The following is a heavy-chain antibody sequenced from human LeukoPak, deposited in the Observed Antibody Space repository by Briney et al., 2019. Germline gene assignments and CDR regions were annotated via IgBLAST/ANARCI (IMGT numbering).Heavy chain of an antibody. CDR1: GVTFSSYA. J-gene: IGHJ6*02. CDR2: INHNGNVN. D-gene: IGHD3-16*01. Sequence: GGSLRLSCAASGVTFSSYAITWARQAPGKGLEWVASINHNGNVNYYVDSVKGRFTISRDNAKNSLYLQMSNLRAEDTAVYFCAKGGGLDVWGQGATVTVSS. V-gene: IGHV3-7*03. CDR3: AKGGGLDV.